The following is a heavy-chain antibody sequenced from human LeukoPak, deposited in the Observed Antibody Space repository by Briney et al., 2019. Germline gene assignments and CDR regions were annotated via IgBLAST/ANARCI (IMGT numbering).Heavy chain of an antibody. J-gene: IGHJ4*02. D-gene: IGHD3-22*01. V-gene: IGHV4-34*01. CDR2: INHSGST. CDR3: ARPYNAITMMPYGY. Sequence: SSETLSLTCAVYGGSFSGYYWSWIRQPPGKGLEWIGEINHSGSTNYNPSLKSRVTISVDTSKNQFSLKLSSVTAADTAVYYCARPYNAITMMPYGYWGQGTLVTVSS. CDR1: GGSFSGYY.